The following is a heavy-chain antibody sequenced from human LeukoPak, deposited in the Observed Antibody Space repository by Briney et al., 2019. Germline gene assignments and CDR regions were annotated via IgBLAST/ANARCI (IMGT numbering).Heavy chain of an antibody. V-gene: IGHV3-33*06. CDR1: GFTFSSYG. J-gene: IGHJ4*02. Sequence: GRSLRLSCAASGFTFSSYGMHWVRQAPGKGLEWVAVIWYDGSNKYYADSVKGRFTISRDNSKNTLYLQMNSLRAEDTAVYYCAKGASYPTPNEFDYWGQGTLVTVSS. CDR2: IWYDGSNK. D-gene: IGHD1-26*01. CDR3: AKGASYPTPNEFDY.